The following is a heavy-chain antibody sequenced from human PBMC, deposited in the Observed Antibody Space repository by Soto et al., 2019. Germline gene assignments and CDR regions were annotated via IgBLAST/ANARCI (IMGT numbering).Heavy chain of an antibody. V-gene: IGHV3-74*01. CDR3: ARGPRGWYGVDY. J-gene: IGHJ4*02. CDR1: GFAFSSSW. D-gene: IGHD6-19*01. Sequence: EVQLVESGGGLVQPGGSLRLSCAGSGFAFSSSWMHWVRQDPGKGLVWVSRINFGGSSADYADSVKGRFTISRDNAKNTLYLEMNMLRAEDTAVYNCARGPRGWYGVDYWGQGTLVTVSS. CDR2: INFGGSSA.